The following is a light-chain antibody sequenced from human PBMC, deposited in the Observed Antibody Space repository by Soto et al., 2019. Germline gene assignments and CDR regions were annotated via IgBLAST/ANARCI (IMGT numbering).Light chain of an antibody. CDR1: QSVLYSSNNKNY. J-gene: IGKJ5*01. CDR3: QQYDSIPIT. Sequence: DIVMTQSPDSLAVSLGERATINCKSSQSVLYSSNNKNYLAWYQQKAGQPPKMLIYWASTRESGVPDRFSGSGSGTDFTLTISSLQAGDVGVYYCQQYDSIPITFGQGTRLEIK. CDR2: WAS. V-gene: IGKV4-1*01.